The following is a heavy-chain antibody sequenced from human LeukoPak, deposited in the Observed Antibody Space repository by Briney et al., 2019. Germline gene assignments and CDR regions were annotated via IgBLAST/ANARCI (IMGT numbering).Heavy chain of an antibody. CDR3: ARGLYDTSGYHFDY. CDR1: GGSISSDSYY. D-gene: IGHD3-22*01. V-gene: IGHV4-31*03. CDR2: VYYTGST. J-gene: IGHJ4*02. Sequence: SETLSLTCTVSGGSISSDSYYWSWLRQRPGLGLEWIGYVYYTGSTYYNPSLRSRISLSVDTSEKQISLRLTSVTATDSAVYYCARGLYDTSGYHFDYWGQGTLVTVSS.